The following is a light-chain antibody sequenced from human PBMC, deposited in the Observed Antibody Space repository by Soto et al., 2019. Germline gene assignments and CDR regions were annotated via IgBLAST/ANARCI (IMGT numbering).Light chain of an antibody. V-gene: IGKV3-20*01. CDR2: DAS. Sequence: EFVLTKSPGTLSLSPWERATLSCRTSQTVRNNYLAWYQQKPGQAPRLLIYDASSRATGIPDRFSGGGSGTDFTLTISSLLSEDFAVYYCHQYYKWPLTFGGGTKVDIK. CDR1: QTVRNNY. CDR3: HQYYKWPLT. J-gene: IGKJ4*01.